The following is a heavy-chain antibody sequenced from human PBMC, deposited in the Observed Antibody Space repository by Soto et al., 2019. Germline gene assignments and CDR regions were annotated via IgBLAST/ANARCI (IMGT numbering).Heavy chain of an antibody. V-gene: IGHV5-10-1*01. J-gene: IGHJ6*02. D-gene: IGHD3-3*01. Sequence: DSLKISCKGSGYSFTSYWISWVRQMPGKGLEWMGRIDPSDSYTNYSPSFQGHVTISADKSISTAYLQWGSLKASDTAMYYCARAKPYDFWSGYYTSYGMDVWGQGTTVTVSS. CDR1: GYSFTSYW. CDR2: IDPSDSYT. CDR3: ARAKPYDFWSGYYTSYGMDV.